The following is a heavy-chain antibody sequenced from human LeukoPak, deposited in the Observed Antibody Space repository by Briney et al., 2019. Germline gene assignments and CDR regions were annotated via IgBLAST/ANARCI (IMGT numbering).Heavy chain of an antibody. CDR2: IYYSGST. J-gene: IGHJ6*02. V-gene: IGHV4-30-4*01. CDR1: GGSISGSY. CDR3: ASSYYYYYGMDV. Sequence: SETLSLTCAVSGGSISGSYWSWIRQPPGKGLEWIGYIYYSGSTYYNPSLKSRVTISVDTSKNQFSLKLSSVTAADTAVYYCASSYYYYYGMDVWGQGTTVTVSS.